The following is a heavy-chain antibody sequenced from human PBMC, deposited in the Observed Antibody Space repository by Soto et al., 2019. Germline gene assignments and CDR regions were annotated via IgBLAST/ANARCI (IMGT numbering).Heavy chain of an antibody. CDR1: GYSFTSYW. D-gene: IGHD1-26*01. V-gene: IGHV5-51*01. CDR2: IYPGDSDT. CDR3: ARPALEQRLGAGMDV. J-gene: IGHJ6*02. Sequence: GESLKISCKSSGYSFTSYWIVWVRQMPGKGLEWMGIIYPGDSDTRYSPSFQGQVTISVDKSIRTAYLQWSSLKASDTAMYYCARPALEQRLGAGMDVWGQGTTVTVSS.